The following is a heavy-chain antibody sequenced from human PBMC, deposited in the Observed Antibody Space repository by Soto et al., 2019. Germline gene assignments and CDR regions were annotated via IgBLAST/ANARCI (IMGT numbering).Heavy chain of an antibody. CDR2: ISAYNGNT. CDR1: GYTFTSYG. CDR3: ASFSIAAADPYGMDV. D-gene: IGHD6-13*01. Sequence: QVQLVQSGAEVKKPGASVKVSCKASGYTFTSYGISWVRQAPGQGLEWMGWISAYNGNTNYAQKLQGRVTMTTDTSTSTAYMELRSLRSEDTAVYYCASFSIAAADPYGMDVWGQGTTVTVSS. J-gene: IGHJ6*02. V-gene: IGHV1-18*01.